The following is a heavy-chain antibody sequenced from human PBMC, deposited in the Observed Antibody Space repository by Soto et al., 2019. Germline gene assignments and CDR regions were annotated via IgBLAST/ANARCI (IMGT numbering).Heavy chain of an antibody. D-gene: IGHD3-3*01. CDR2: ISYDGSNK. CDR1: GFTFSSYG. V-gene: IGHV3-30*18. CDR3: AKERFLEWSNKDYYGMDV. Sequence: GGSLRLSCAASGFTFSSYGMHWVRQAPGKGLEWVAVISYDGSNKYYADSVKGRFTISRDNSKNTLYLQMNSLRAEDTAVYYCAKERFLEWSNKDYYGMDVWGQGTTVTVSS. J-gene: IGHJ6*02.